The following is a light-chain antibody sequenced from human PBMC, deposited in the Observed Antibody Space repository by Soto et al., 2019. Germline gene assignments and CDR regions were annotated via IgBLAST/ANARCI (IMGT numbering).Light chain of an antibody. CDR1: SSNIGAGYD. CDR3: QSYDSSLSALYV. Sequence: QSVLTQPPSVSGAPGQRVTISCTGTSSNIGAGYDVHWYQQLPGTAPKLLIYGNSNRPSGVPDRFSGSKSGTSASLAITGLQADDEADYYCQSYDSSLSALYVFGTGTKRTVL. CDR2: GNS. V-gene: IGLV1-40*01. J-gene: IGLJ1*01.